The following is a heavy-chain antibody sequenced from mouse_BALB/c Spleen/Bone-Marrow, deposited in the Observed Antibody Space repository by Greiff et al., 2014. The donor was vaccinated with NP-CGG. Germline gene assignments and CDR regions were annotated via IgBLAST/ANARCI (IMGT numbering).Heavy chain of an antibody. CDR2: IPPGSGTT. CDR1: GYTFTSYW. D-gene: IGHD1-1*01. J-gene: IGHJ3*01. V-gene: IGHV1S41*01. CDR3: ARGSYYYGSSSPWFAY. Sequence: DLVKPGASVKLSCKAPGYTFTSYWINWIKQRPGQGLEWIGRIPPGSGTTYYNEMFKGKATLTVDTSSTTAYTQLSSLSSEDSAVYFCARGSYYYGSSSPWFAYWGQGTLVTVSA.